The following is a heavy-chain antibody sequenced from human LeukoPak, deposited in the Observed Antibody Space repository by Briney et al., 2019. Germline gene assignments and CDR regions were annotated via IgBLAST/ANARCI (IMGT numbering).Heavy chain of an antibody. CDR1: GYTFTSYG. J-gene: IGHJ4*02. Sequence: ASVKVSCKASGYTFTSYGISWVRQAPGQGLERMGWISAYNGNTNYAQKLQGRVTMTTDTSTSTAYMELRSLRSDDTAVYYCARDRGYYDSSGYFDYWGQGTLVTVSS. CDR2: ISAYNGNT. D-gene: IGHD3-22*01. V-gene: IGHV1-18*01. CDR3: ARDRGYYDSSGYFDY.